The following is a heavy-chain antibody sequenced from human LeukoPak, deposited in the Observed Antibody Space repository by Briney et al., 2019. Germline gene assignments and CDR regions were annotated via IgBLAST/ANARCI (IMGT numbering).Heavy chain of an antibody. CDR3: ARGRNDNGGMFFDS. Sequence: TSETLSLTCTVSGGSIRSYYWSWLRQAPGKGLEWIGFISYSAYTSYSPSLKSRVAISVDTSKSQFSLRLSSMTAADTAIYYCARGRNDNGGMFFDSWAQGTLVTVSS. J-gene: IGHJ4*02. V-gene: IGHV4-59*01. CDR1: GGSIRSYY. CDR2: ISYSAYT. D-gene: IGHD4-23*01.